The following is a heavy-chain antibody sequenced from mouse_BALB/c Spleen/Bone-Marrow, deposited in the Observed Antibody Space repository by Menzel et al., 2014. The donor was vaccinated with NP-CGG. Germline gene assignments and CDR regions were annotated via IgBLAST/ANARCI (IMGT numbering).Heavy chain of an antibody. D-gene: IGHD2-1*01. CDR2: ITSGVST. J-gene: IGHJ4*01. CDR3: AREGGNPYHYALVY. V-gene: IGHV5-6-5*01. CDR1: GFRFSNYA. Sequence: EVQVVESGGGLVKPGGSLKLSCAASGFRFSNYAMSWVRQTPEKRLEWLASITSGVSTYYPDTVKGRFTISRDNARNILYLQMNSLRFEDTAMYDCAREGGNPYHYALVYWCQGTSLTVSS.